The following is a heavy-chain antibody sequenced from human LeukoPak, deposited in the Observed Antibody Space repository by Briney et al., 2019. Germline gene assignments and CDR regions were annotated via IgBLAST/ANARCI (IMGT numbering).Heavy chain of an antibody. CDR2: ISSSSSTI. Sequence: GSLRLSCAASGFTFSSYSMNWVRQAPGKGLEWVSYISSSSSTIYYADSVKGRFTISRDNAKNSLYLQMNSLRDEDTAVYYCARDEEYDFWSGYYVYWGQGTLVTVSS. CDR1: GFTFSSYS. CDR3: ARDEEYDFWSGYYVY. D-gene: IGHD3-3*01. V-gene: IGHV3-48*02. J-gene: IGHJ4*02.